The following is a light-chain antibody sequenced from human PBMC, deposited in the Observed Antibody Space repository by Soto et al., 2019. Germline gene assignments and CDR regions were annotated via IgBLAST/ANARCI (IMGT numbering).Light chain of an antibody. V-gene: IGKV3-15*01. CDR2: GAS. CDR1: QNLRSS. J-gene: IGKJ1*01. Sequence: VMTQSPATLSVSPGERATLSCRASQNLRSSLAWYQQKPGQAPRLLIYGASTRATGIPARFSGSGSGTDFTLTISRLEPEDFAVYYCQQYNNWPRPTFGQGTKVHIK. CDR3: QQYNNWPRPT.